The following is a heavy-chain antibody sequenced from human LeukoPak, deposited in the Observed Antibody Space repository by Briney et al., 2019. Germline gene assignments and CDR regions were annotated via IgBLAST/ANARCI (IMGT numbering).Heavy chain of an antibody. CDR2: ITHSSST. V-gene: IGHV4-34*01. Sequence: PSETLSLTCAVYGGSFSGYYWSWTRQPPGKGLEGIGEITHSSSTNYNPSLRSRVPISVDTCKDQFSLKPSSVTAADTAVYYCARGSWDYDSSGYQDYWGQGTLVTVSS. J-gene: IGHJ4*02. CDR3: ARGSWDYDSSGYQDY. D-gene: IGHD3-22*01. CDR1: GGSFSGYY.